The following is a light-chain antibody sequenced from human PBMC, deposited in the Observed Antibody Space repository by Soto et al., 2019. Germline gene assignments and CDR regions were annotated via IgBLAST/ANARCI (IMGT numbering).Light chain of an antibody. CDR1: QSVSSNN. Sequence: EIVLTQSPGTLSLSPGEIATLSFRASQSVSSNNLAWYQQKPGQAPRLLIFGASSRATGIQDRFSGSGSGTDLTLNISRREPEYFAVYDCQQYGRSPYTCGQGTKLEIQ. CDR2: GAS. J-gene: IGKJ2*01. V-gene: IGKV3-20*01. CDR3: QQYGRSPYT.